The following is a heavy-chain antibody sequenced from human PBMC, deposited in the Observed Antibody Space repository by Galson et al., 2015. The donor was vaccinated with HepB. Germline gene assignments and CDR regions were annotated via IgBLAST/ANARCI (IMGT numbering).Heavy chain of an antibody. J-gene: IGHJ6*02. D-gene: IGHD3-3*01. V-gene: IGHV3-33*01. CDR1: GFIFNNYG. Sequence: SLRLSCAASGFIFNNYGMHWVRQAPGKGLEWVAVIWYDGSNKYYVDSMKGRFTISRDNSKNTLYLQMNSLRDEDTAVYYCARDRDYDFLSAFYAMDIWGQGTTVTVSS. CDR2: IWYDGSNK. CDR3: ARDRDYDFLSAFYAMDI.